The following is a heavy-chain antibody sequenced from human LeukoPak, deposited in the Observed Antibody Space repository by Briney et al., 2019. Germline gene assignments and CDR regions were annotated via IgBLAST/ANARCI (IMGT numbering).Heavy chain of an antibody. CDR2: IIPILGIA. J-gene: IGHJ4*02. Sequence: ASVKVSCKASGGTFSSYTISWVRQAPGQGLEWMGRIIPILGIANYAQKFQGRVTITADKSTSTAYMELSSLRSEDTAVYYCATRCSSTSCHTDPLFYWGQGTLVTVSS. CDR3: ATRCSSTSCHTDPLFY. D-gene: IGHD2-2*02. V-gene: IGHV1-69*02. CDR1: GGTFSSYT.